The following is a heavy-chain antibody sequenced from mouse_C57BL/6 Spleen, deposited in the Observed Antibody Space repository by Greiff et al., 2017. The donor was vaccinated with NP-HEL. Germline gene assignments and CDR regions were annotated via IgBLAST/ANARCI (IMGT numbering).Heavy chain of an antibody. J-gene: IGHJ2*01. Sequence: QVQLQQPGTELVKPGASVKLSCKASGYTFTSYWMHWVKQRPGQGLEWIGNINPSNGGTNYNEKFKSKATLTVDKSSRTAYMQLSSLTSEDPAVYYCARGGHGSSYGVYWGQGTTLTVSS. CDR1: GYTFTSYW. CDR3: ARGGHGSSYGVY. V-gene: IGHV1-53*01. D-gene: IGHD1-1*01. CDR2: INPSNGGT.